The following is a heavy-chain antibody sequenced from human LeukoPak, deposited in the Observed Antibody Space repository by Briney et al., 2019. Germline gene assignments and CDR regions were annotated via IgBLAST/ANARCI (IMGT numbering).Heavy chain of an antibody. D-gene: IGHD3-3*01. V-gene: IGHV3-11*04. CDR1: GFTFSDYY. Sequence: GGSLRLSCAASGFTFSDYYMSWIRQAPGKGLEWVSYISSSGSTIYYADSVKGRFTISRDNAKNSLYLQMNSLRAEDTAVYYCARVSYTIFGVVDAFDIWGQGTMVTVSS. CDR2: ISSSGSTI. J-gene: IGHJ3*02. CDR3: ARVSYTIFGVVDAFDI.